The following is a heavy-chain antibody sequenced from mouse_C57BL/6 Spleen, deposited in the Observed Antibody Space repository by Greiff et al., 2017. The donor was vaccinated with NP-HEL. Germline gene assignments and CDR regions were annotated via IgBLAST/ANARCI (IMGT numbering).Heavy chain of an antibody. CDR2: INPNNGGT. Sequence: VQLQQSGPELVKPGASVKISCKASGYTFTDYYMNWVKQSHGKSLEWIGDINPNNGGTSYNQKFKGKATLTVDKSSSTAYMELRSLTSEDSAVYYCARYYDYDGSYWYFDVWGTGTTVTVSS. D-gene: IGHD2-4*01. CDR1: GYTFTDYY. V-gene: IGHV1-26*01. J-gene: IGHJ1*03. CDR3: ARYYDYDGSYWYFDV.